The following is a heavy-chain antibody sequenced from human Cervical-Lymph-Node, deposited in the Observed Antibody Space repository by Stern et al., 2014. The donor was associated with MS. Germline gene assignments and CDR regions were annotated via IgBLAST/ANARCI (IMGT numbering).Heavy chain of an antibody. D-gene: IGHD2-2*01. J-gene: IGHJ4*02. V-gene: IGHV1-46*01. CDR2: ISPAGEST. CDR1: GYTFTKYY. Sequence: QVQLQQSGAEVKKPGASVKASCRASGYTFTKYYIHWVRQAPGQGLEWVGVISPAGESTSYAQKYQGRITLTRDTSTGTVYMEVSSLTSDDTAVYYCAAAAATVLAFDYWGQGALVTVSS. CDR3: AAAAATVLAFDY.